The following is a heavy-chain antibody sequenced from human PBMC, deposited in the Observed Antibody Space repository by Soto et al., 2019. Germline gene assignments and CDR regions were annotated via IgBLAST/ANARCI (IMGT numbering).Heavy chain of an antibody. CDR3: ARAPIVVVPAAMQGHNWFDP. V-gene: IGHV1-2*04. J-gene: IGHJ5*02. CDR1: GYTFTGYY. Sequence: QVQLVQSGAEVKKPGASVKVSCKASGYTFTGYYMHWVRQAPGQGLEWMGWINPTRGGTNYAQKFQGWVTMTRDTSISTAYMELSRLRSDDTAVYYCARAPIVVVPAAMQGHNWFDPWGQGTLVTVSS. D-gene: IGHD2-2*01. CDR2: INPTRGGT.